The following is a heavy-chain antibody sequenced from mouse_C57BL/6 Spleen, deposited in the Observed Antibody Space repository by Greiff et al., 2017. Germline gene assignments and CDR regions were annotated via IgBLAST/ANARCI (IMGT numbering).Heavy chain of an antibody. Sequence: QVQLQQSGAELVRPGSSVKLSCKASGYTFTSYWMDWVKQRPGQGLEWIGNIYPSDSETHYNQKFKDKATLTVDKSSSTAYMQLSSLTSADSAVYYCAREGQYYGRSYWYFDVWGTGTTVTVSS. CDR2: IYPSDSET. J-gene: IGHJ1*03. CDR1: GYTFTSYW. CDR3: AREGQYYGRSYWYFDV. D-gene: IGHD1-1*01. V-gene: IGHV1-61*01.